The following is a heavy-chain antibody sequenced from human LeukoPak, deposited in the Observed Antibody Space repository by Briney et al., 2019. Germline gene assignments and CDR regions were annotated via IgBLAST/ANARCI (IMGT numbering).Heavy chain of an antibody. D-gene: IGHD6-13*01. J-gene: IGHJ5*02. CDR1: GGSISSYY. CDR2: IYYSGST. V-gene: IGHV4-39*07. Sequence: PSETLSLTCTVSGGSISSYYWGWIRQPPGKGLEWIGSIYYSGSTYYNPSLKSRVTISVDTSKNQFSLKLSSVTAADTAVYYCAREGPLIAAAGIRFDPWGQGTLVTVSS. CDR3: AREGPLIAAAGIRFDP.